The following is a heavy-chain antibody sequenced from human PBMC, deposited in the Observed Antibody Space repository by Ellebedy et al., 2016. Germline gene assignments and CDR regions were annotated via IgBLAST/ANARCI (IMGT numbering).Heavy chain of an antibody. D-gene: IGHD6-6*01. J-gene: IGHJ5*02. Sequence: SVKVSCXASGGTFSSYAISWVRQAPGQGLEWMGGIIPIFGTANYAQKFQGRVTITADESTSTAYMELSSLRSEDTAVCYCARDSPYSSSPGAGFNPWGQGTLVTVSS. CDR3: ARDSPYSSSPGAGFNP. V-gene: IGHV1-69*13. CDR2: IIPIFGTA. CDR1: GGTFSSYA.